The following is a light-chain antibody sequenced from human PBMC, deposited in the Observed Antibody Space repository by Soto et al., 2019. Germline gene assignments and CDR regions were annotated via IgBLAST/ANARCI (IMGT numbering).Light chain of an antibody. Sequence: QPVLTQPASLSGSPGQSITISCTGTNSDIGAYDYVSWFQQHPGKAPKLMISEVNNRPSGVSNRFSGSKSGNTAYLTISGLQVEDEAEYFRFSFTTTSTHVFGTGTKVTVL. V-gene: IGLV2-14*01. CDR2: EVN. CDR3: FSFTTTSTHV. J-gene: IGLJ1*01. CDR1: NSDIGAYDY.